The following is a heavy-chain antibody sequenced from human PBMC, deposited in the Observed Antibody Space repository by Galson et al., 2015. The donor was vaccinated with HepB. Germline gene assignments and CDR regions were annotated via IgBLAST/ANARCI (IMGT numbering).Heavy chain of an antibody. Sequence: SLRLSCAASGFTFSSYGMHWVRQAPGKGLEWVAVIWYDGSNKYYADSVKGRFTISRDNSKNTLYLQMNSLRAEDTAVYYCARGSGNYGDYLWDYWGQGTLVTVSS. CDR2: IWYDGSNK. V-gene: IGHV3-33*01. CDR1: GFTFSSYG. J-gene: IGHJ4*02. D-gene: IGHD4-17*01. CDR3: ARGSGNYGDYLWDY.